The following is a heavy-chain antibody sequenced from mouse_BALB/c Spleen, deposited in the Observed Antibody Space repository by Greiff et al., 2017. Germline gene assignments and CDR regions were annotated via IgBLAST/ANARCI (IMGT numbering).Heavy chain of an antibody. V-gene: IGHV14-1*02. CDR3: ARWPYDYDDAMDD. Sequence: EVQLQQSGAELVRPGALVKLSCKASGFNIKDYYMHWVKQRPEQGLEWIGWIDPENGNTIYDPKFQGKASITADTSSNTAYLQLSSLTSEDTAVYYCARWPYDYDDAMDDWGQGTSVTVSS. CDR1: GFNIKDYY. J-gene: IGHJ4*01. CDR2: IDPENGNT. D-gene: IGHD2-4*01.